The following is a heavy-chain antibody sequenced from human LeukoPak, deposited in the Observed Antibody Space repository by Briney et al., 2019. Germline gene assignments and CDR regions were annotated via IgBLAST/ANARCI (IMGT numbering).Heavy chain of an antibody. V-gene: IGHV3-23*01. Sequence: GALRLSCAASGFTFSSYAMSWVRQAPGKGLEWVSAISGSGGSTYYTDSVKGRFTISRDNSKNTLYLQMNSLRAEDTAVYYCAKGTRLSTVTPLDYWGQGTLVTVSS. D-gene: IGHD4-11*01. CDR3: AKGTRLSTVTPLDY. CDR2: ISGSGGST. J-gene: IGHJ4*02. CDR1: GFTFSSYA.